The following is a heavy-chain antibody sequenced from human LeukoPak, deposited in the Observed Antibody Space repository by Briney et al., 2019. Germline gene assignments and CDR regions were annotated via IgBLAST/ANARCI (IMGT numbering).Heavy chain of an antibody. J-gene: IGHJ3*02. V-gene: IGHV1-18*01. CDR1: GYTFTSYG. D-gene: IGHD6-19*01. CDR3: AREMPGYSSGGGYAFDI. CDR2: ISAYNGNT. Sequence: ASVKVSCKASGYTFTSYGISWVRQAPRQGLEWMGWISAYNGNTNYAQKLQGRVTMTTDTSTSTAYMELRSLRSDDTAVYYCAREMPGYSSGGGYAFDIWGQGTMVTVSS.